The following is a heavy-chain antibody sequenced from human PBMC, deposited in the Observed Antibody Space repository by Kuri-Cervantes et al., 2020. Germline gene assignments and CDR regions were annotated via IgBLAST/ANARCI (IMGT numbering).Heavy chain of an antibody. CDR2: INPNSGGT. J-gene: IGHJ1*01. V-gene: IGHV1-2*02. Sequence: ASAKVSCKASGYSFTTYGVDWVPQAPGQGLEWMGWINPNSGGTNYAQKFQGRVTMTRDTSISTAYMELSRLRSNDTAVYYCARLGLNMVRGVILYFQHWGQGTLVTVSS. CDR3: ARLGLNMVRGVILYFQH. CDR1: GYSFTTYG. D-gene: IGHD3-10*01.